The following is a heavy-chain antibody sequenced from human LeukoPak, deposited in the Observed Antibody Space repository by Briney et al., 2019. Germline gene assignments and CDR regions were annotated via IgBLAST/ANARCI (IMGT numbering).Heavy chain of an antibody. J-gene: IGHJ4*02. CDR2: ISGSGGST. CDR3: AKDLGYYDSSGYFFDY. V-gene: IGHV3-23*01. D-gene: IGHD3-22*01. Sequence: GGSLRLSCAASGSTFSSYAMSWVRQAPGKGLEWVSAISGSGGSTYYADSVKGRFTISRDNSKNTLYLQMNSLRAEDTAVYYCAKDLGYYDSSGYFFDYWGQGTLVTVSS. CDR1: GSTFSSYA.